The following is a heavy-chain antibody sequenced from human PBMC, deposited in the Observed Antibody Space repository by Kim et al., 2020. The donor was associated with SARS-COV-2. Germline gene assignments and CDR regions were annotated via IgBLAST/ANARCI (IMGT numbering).Heavy chain of an antibody. CDR1: GFTFRSYG. D-gene: IGHD6-19*01. J-gene: IGHJ4*02. Sequence: GGSLRLSCAASGFTFRSYGMHWVRQTPGKGLDWVAVVSDDGTNKYYTDSVKGRFTISRDNSKNTLYLQMNSLRAEDTAVYYCAKEFGSGWGDYWGQGTLVTVSS. V-gene: IGHV3-30*18. CDR3: AKEFGSGWGDY. CDR2: VSDDGTNK.